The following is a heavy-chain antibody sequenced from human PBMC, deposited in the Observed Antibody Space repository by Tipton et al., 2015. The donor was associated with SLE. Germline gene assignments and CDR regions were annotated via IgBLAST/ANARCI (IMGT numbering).Heavy chain of an antibody. D-gene: IGHD2-8*02. J-gene: IGHJ6*02. CDR3: ARSPNKDCTGGVCFHGLDV. Sequence: TLSLTCTVSGFSISSGFNWGWLRQPPGKGLEWIGIIYHTGTTNYSPSLQRRVAISVDTSKNQFSLNLSSVTAADTAVFYCARSPNKDCTGGVCFHGLDVWGQGTTVTVSS. V-gene: IGHV4-38-2*02. CDR1: GFSISSGFN. CDR2: IYHTGTT.